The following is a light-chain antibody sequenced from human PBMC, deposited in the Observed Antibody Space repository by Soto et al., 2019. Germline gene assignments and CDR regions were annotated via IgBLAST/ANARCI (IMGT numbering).Light chain of an antibody. J-gene: IGLJ1*01. CDR3: YSCSRSSGTRYV. Sequence: QSALTQPAYVSGSPGQSITISCTGTSSDIGTYNYVSWYQQHPGQAPKLMIYDVSNRPSGVSDRFSGSKSGNTASLTISGLQAEKEADYYCYSCSRSSGTRYVFGTGTKLTVL. CDR2: DVS. V-gene: IGLV2-14*03. CDR1: SSDIGTYNY.